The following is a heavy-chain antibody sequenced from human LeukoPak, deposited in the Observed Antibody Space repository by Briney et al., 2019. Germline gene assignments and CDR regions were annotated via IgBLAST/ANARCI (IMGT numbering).Heavy chain of an antibody. CDR1: GGSVSSASYY. CDR2: IDYTGST. D-gene: IGHD3-22*01. J-gene: IGHJ4*02. CDR3: ARFIVHYYDSSGSRGPFDF. V-gene: IGHV4-61*01. Sequence: SETLSLTCSVSGGSVSSASYYWSWIRQLPGRGLEWIGYIDYTGSTNYNPSLKSRVTTSLDTSKNQFSLKLNSVTAADTAVYYCARFIVHYYDSSGSRGPFDFWGQGPLVTVSS.